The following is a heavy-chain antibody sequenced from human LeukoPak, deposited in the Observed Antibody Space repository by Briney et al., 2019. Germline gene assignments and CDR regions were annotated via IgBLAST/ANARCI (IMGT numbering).Heavy chain of an antibody. CDR2: IYYSGST. D-gene: IGHD6-6*01. V-gene: IGHV4-59*01. CDR1: GGSISSYY. CDR3: ARFPEYRDWFDP. Sequence: ASETLSLTCTVSGGSISSYYWSWIRQPPGKGLEWIGYIYYSGSTNYNPSLKSRVTISVDTSKNQFSLELSSVTAADTAVYYCARFPEYRDWFDPWGQGTLVTVSS. J-gene: IGHJ5*02.